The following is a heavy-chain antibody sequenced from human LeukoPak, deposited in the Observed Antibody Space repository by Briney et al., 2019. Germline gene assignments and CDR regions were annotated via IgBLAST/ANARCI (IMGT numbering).Heavy chain of an antibody. CDR3: ARGSIVGATFDYFDY. J-gene: IGHJ4*02. D-gene: IGHD1-26*01. Sequence: SVKVSCKASGGTFSSYAISWVRQAPGQGLEWMGGIIPIFGTANYAQKFRGRVTITADKSTRTAYMDLSRLRSDDTAVYYCARGSIVGATFDYFDYWGQGTLVTVSS. V-gene: IGHV1-69*06. CDR1: GGTFSSYA. CDR2: IIPIFGTA.